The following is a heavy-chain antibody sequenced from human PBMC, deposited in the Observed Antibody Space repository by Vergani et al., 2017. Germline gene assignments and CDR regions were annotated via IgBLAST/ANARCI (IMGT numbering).Heavy chain of an antibody. CDR2: ISWNSGSI. V-gene: IGHV3-9*01. D-gene: IGHD6-19*01. J-gene: IGHJ4*02. CDR1: GFTFDDYA. Sequence: VQLVESGGGVVQPGRSLRLSCAASGFTFDDYAMHWVRQAPGKGLEWVSGISWNSGSIGYADSVKGRFTISRDNAKNSLYLQMNSLRAEDTALYYCAKGRSSGWYYFDYWGQGTLVTVSS. CDR3: AKGRSSGWYYFDY.